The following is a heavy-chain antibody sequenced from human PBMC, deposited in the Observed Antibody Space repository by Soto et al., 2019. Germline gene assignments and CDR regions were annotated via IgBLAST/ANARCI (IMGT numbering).Heavy chain of an antibody. CDR3: ARVEVGATSGLLVY. Sequence: SSETLSLTCAVYGGSFSGYNWSWIRQPPGKGLEWIGEINHSGSTNYNPSLKSRVTISVDTSKNQFSLRLSSVTAADTAVYYCARVEVGATSGLLVYWGQGNLVTVSS. J-gene: IGHJ4*02. CDR2: INHSGST. V-gene: IGHV4-34*01. D-gene: IGHD1-26*01. CDR1: GGSFSGYN.